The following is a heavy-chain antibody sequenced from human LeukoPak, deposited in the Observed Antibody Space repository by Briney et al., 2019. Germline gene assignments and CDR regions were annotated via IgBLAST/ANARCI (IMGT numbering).Heavy chain of an antibody. CDR2: IYYSGST. CDR3: ARSTSPGYYYYGMDV. D-gene: IGHD2-2*01. Sequence: SETLSPTCTVSGGSISSYYWSWIRQPPGRGLEWIGYIYYSGSTNYNPSLKSRVTISVDTSKNQFSLKLSSVTAADTAVYYCARSTSPGYYYYGMDVWGQGTTVTVSS. J-gene: IGHJ6*02. CDR1: GGSISSYY. V-gene: IGHV4-59*08.